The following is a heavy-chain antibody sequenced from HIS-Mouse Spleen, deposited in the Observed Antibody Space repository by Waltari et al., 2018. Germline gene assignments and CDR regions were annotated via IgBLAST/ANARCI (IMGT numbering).Heavy chain of an antibody. CDR1: GYTVTGYY. J-gene: IGHJ6*02. CDR3: ARDYYGSGSYYYYYGMDV. CDR2: INPNSGGT. D-gene: IGHD3-10*01. Sequence: QVQLVQSGAGVKKPGASVKVSCKASGYTVTGYYMHWVGQAPGQGLEWMGWINPNSGGTNYAQKFQGRVTMTRDTSISTAYMELSRLRSDDTAVYYCARDYYGSGSYYYYYGMDVWGQGTTVTVSS. V-gene: IGHV1-2*02.